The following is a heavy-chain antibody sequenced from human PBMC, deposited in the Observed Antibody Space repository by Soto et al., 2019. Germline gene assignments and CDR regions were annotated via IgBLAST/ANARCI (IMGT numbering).Heavy chain of an antibody. J-gene: IGHJ6*02. CDR2: IKSKTDGGTT. Sequence: PGGSLRLSCAASGFTFSNAWMNWVRQAPGKGLEWVGRIKSKTDGGTTDYAAPVKGRFTISRDDSKNTLYLQMNSLKTEDTAVYYCTTDREDTIFGVDPGYYYGMDVWGQGTTVTVSS. CDR3: TTDREDTIFGVDPGYYYGMDV. V-gene: IGHV3-15*07. D-gene: IGHD3-3*01. CDR1: GFTFSNAW.